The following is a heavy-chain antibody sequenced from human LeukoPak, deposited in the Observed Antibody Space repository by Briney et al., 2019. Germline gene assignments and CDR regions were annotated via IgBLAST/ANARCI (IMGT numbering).Heavy chain of an antibody. D-gene: IGHD2-21*01. CDR3: AKELYMVITSAGTFQH. V-gene: IGHV3-23*01. Sequence: GGSLRLSCAASGFTFSNYAMSWVRQAPGKGLEWVSAISGSGCSTYFADSLKGRFTVSRDNSKNTLYLQMNSLRAEDTAVYYCAKELYMVITSAGTFQHWGQGTLVTASS. CDR1: GFTFSNYA. J-gene: IGHJ1*01. CDR2: ISGSGCST.